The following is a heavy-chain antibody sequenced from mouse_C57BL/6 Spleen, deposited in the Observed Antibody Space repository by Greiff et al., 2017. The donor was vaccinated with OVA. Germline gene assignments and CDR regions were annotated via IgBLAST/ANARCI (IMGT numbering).Heavy chain of an antibody. CDR1: GFSLTSYA. Sequence: QVQLKESGPGLVAPSQSLSITCTVSGFSLTSYAISWVRQPPGKGLEWLGVIWPGGGTNYNSALKSRLSISTDNFKSQFFVKMNSLHTDDTARYYCAKHYGSSYWYFDVWGTGTTVTVSS. D-gene: IGHD1-1*01. V-gene: IGHV2-9-1*01. J-gene: IGHJ1*03. CDR2: IWPGGGT. CDR3: AKHYGSSYWYFDV.